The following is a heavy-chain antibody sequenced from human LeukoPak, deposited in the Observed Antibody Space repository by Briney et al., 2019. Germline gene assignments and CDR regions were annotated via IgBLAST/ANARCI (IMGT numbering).Heavy chain of an antibody. CDR3: ARGYCSSTSCYAWFDP. V-gene: IGHV1-8*01. D-gene: IGHD2-2*01. Sequence: VASVKVSCKASGYTFTSYDINWVRQATGQGLEWMGWMNPNSGNTGYAQKFQGRVTMTRNTSISTAYMELSSLRSEDTAVYYCARGYCSSTSCYAWFDPWGQGTLVTVSS. CDR1: GYTFTSYD. J-gene: IGHJ5*02. CDR2: MNPNSGNT.